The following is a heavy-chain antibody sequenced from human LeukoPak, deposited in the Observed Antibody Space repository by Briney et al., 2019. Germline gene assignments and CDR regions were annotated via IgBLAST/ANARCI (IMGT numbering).Heavy chain of an antibody. D-gene: IGHD6-13*01. CDR3: AKVLGEYSIRSKPLDT. CDR1: GFTFSSYA. Sequence: GGSLRLSCAASGFTFSSYAVHWVRQAPGKGLEWVALISYDGSNKYYPDSVRGRFTVSRDNSKNTLYLQMNSLRPEDTAVYYCAKVLGEYSIRSKPLDTWGQGTLVTVSS. V-gene: IGHV3-30*04. CDR2: ISYDGSNK. J-gene: IGHJ5*02.